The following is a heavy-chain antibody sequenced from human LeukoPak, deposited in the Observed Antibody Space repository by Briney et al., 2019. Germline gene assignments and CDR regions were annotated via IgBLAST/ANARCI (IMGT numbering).Heavy chain of an antibody. CDR1: GGSISSYY. J-gene: IGHJ4*02. CDR2: IYYSGST. V-gene: IGHV4-59*01. Sequence: PSETLSLTCTVSGGSISSYYWSWIRQPPGKGLEWIGYIYYSGSTNYNRSLKSRVTISVDTSKNQFSLKLSSVTAADTAVYYCAIQGYNSYFDYWGQGTLVTVSS. CDR3: AIQGYNSYFDY. D-gene: IGHD5-24*01.